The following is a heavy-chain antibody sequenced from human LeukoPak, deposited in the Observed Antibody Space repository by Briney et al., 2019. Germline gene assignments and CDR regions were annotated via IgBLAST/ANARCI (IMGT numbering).Heavy chain of an antibody. CDR3: ARHLSGVTGYTYGRGIDY. CDR2: ISGRDGST. J-gene: IGHJ4*02. V-gene: IGHV3-23*01. CDR1: GFSFSSYA. D-gene: IGHD5-18*01. Sequence: GGSLRLSCAASGFSFSSYAMSWVRQAPGKGLEWVSGISGRDGSTYYADSVKGRFTISRDDSKNTLYLQMNSLRAEDTAVYYCARHLSGVTGYTYGRGIDYWGQGTLVTVSS.